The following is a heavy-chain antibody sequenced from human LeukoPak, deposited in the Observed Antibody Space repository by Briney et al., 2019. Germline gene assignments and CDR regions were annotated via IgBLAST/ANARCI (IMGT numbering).Heavy chain of an antibody. Sequence: SETLSLTCTGSGGSISSWYWSGMRQSPGKGLEWIGYFYDTVSTKYNPSLKRRVSISTDTSKNQLSLKFNSVTAANTAVYYCARHGAFLTRGFCSSSNCYVDGLQTWGQGIMVSVSS. CDR1: GGSISSWY. V-gene: IGHV4-59*08. J-gene: IGHJ3*01. CDR2: FYDTVST. CDR3: ARHGAFLTRGFCSSSNCYVDGLQT. D-gene: IGHD2-2*01.